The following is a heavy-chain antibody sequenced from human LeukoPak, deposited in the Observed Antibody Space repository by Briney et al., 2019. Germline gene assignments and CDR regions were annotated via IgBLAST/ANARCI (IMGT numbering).Heavy chain of an antibody. V-gene: IGHV4-39*01. D-gene: IGHD3-22*01. J-gene: IGHJ4*02. CDR3: ARQYYDSIGYYYFDY. CDR2: LYYSGSI. CDR1: GGAITGSSYY. Sequence: SETLSLTCTVSGGAITGSSYYWGWIRQSPGKGLEWIGSLYYSGSIYYNPSLKSRVSMSADTSKNQFSLKLNSLTAADRAVYYCARQYYDSIGYYYFDYWDQGTLVTVSS.